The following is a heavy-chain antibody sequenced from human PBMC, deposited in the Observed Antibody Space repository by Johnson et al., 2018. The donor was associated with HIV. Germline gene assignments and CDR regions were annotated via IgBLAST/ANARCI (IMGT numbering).Heavy chain of an antibody. D-gene: IGHD2-2*01. J-gene: IGHJ3*02. CDR1: GFTFGIYG. CDR2: ISYDGSNE. CDR3: ARVAPAHDAFDI. Sequence: QVQLVESGGGVVQPGTSLRLSCAASGFTFGIYGMHWVRQAPGKGLEWVALISYDGSNEYYGDSVKGRFSISRDNSKKKLYLQMNSLRPEDTAVYYCARVAPAHDAFDIWGQGTMVTVSS. V-gene: IGHV3-30*03.